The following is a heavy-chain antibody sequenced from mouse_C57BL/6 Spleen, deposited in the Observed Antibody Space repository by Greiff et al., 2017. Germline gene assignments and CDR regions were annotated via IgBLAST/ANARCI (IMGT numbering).Heavy chain of an antibody. V-gene: IGHV5-17*01. CDR2: ISSGSSTI. CDR1: GFTFSDYG. CDR3: ARDYYGSSYVVYFDY. D-gene: IGHD1-1*01. Sequence: EVKLVESGGGLVKPGGSLKLSCAASGFTFSDYGMHWVRQAPEKGLEWVAYISSGSSTIYYADTVKGRFTISRDNAKNTLFLQMTSLRSEDTAMYYCARDYYGSSYVVYFDYWGQGTTLTVSS. J-gene: IGHJ2*01.